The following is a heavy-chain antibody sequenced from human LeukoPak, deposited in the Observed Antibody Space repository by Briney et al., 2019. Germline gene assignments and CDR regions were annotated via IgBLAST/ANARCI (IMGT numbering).Heavy chain of an antibody. V-gene: IGHV4-61*02. CDR2: VSASGST. CDR3: ARYYFYDSRGYYYKWFDP. CDR1: GGSISSASYY. D-gene: IGHD3-22*01. J-gene: IGHJ5*02. Sequence: SETLSLTCTVSGGSISSASYYWGWIRQPAGKGLEWIGRVSASGSTNYNPSLKSRVTISVDTSKNQFSLKLSSVTAADTAMYYCARYYFYDSRGYYYKWFDPWGQGTLVTVSS.